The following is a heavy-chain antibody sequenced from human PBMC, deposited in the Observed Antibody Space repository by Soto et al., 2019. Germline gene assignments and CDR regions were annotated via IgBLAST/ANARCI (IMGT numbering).Heavy chain of an antibody. J-gene: IGHJ3*02. D-gene: IGHD2-15*01. CDR3: ARRCSGGSCYSIGAFDI. CDR1: GYTFTSYA. Sequence: QVQLVQSGAEVKKPGASVKVSCKASGYTFTSYAMHWVRQAPGQRLEWMGWINAGNGNTKYSQKFQGRVTITRDTSASTAYMELCSLRSEDTAVYYCARRCSGGSCYSIGAFDIWGQGTMVTVSS. V-gene: IGHV1-3*01. CDR2: INAGNGNT.